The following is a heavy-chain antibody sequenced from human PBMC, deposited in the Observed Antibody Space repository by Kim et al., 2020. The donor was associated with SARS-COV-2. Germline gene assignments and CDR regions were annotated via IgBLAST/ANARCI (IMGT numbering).Heavy chain of an antibody. D-gene: IGHD2-2*01. CDR3: AKQLGYCSSTSCPTYIDY. Sequence: GSLRLSCAASGFTFSSYAMSWVRQAPGKGLEWVSAISGSGGSTYYADSVKGRFTISRDNSKNTLYLQMNSLRAEDTAVYYCAKQLGYCSSTSCPTYIDYWGQGTLVTVSS. J-gene: IGHJ4*02. CDR2: ISGSGGST. V-gene: IGHV3-23*01. CDR1: GFTFSSYA.